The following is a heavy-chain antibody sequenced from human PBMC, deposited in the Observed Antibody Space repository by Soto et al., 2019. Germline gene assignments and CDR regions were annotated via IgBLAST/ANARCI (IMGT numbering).Heavy chain of an antibody. CDR2: ISYDGTNK. CDR1: GFTFSTYG. D-gene: IGHD4-17*01. Sequence: PGGSLRLSCAASGFTFSTYGMHWVRQTPGKGLEWVAVISYDGTNKFYSDSVKGRFTISRDNFKNTLTLQMNSLRADDTAVYSCAKDLQSYGDYDYYRYGMDVWGLGTRVTVSS. V-gene: IGHV3-30*18. J-gene: IGHJ6*02. CDR3: AKDLQSYGDYDYYRYGMDV.